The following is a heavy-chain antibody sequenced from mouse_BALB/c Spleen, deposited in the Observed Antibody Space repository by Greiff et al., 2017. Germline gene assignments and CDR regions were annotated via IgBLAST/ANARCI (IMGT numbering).Heavy chain of an antibody. V-gene: IGHV1-7*01. J-gene: IGHJ1*01. CDR3: ARSGYGNHWYFDV. D-gene: IGHD2-10*02. CDR2: INPSTGYT. Sequence: VQLVESGAELAKPGASVKMSCKASGYTFTSYWMHWVKQRPGQGLEWIGYINPSTGYTEYNQKFKDKATLTADKSSSTAYMQLSSLTSEDSAVYYCARSGYGNHWYFDVWGAGTTVTVSS. CDR1: GYTFTSYW.